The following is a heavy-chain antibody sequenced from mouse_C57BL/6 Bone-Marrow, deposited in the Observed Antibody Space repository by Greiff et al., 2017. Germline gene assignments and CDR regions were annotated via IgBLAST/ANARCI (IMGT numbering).Heavy chain of an antibody. CDR1: GYTFTSYW. J-gene: IGHJ3*01. Sequence: VQLQQPGAELVRPGSSVKLSCKASGYTFTSYWMHWVKQRPIQGLEWIGNIDPSDSETHYNQKFKDKATLTVDKSSSTAYMQLSSLTSEDSAVYYCARSDRDDGYYSAWFADWGQGTLVTGSA. V-gene: IGHV1-52*01. CDR3: ARSDRDDGYYSAWFAD. CDR2: IDPSDSET. D-gene: IGHD2-3*01.